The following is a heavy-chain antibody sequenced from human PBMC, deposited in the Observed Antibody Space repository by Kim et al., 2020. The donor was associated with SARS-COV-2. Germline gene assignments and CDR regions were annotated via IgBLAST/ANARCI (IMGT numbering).Heavy chain of an antibody. D-gene: IGHD3-10*01. CDR2: ISWNSGSI. CDR1: GFTFDDYA. J-gene: IGHJ4*02. Sequence: GGSLRLSCAASGFTFDDYAIHWVRQAPGKGLEWVSGISWNSGSIGYADSVKGRFTISRDNAKNSLYLQMNSLRAEDTALYYCAKDAPVLLWFGELSEWGQGTLVTVSS. V-gene: IGHV3-9*01. CDR3: AKDAPVLLWFGELSE.